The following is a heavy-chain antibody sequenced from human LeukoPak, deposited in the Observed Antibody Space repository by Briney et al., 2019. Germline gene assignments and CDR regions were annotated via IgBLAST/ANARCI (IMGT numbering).Heavy chain of an antibody. D-gene: IGHD6-13*01. Sequence: PSETLSLTCTVSGYSISSGYYWGWIRQPPGKGLEWIGSLYHSGSTYYNPSLKSRVTISVDTSKSQFSLKLSSVTAADTAVYYCARVVAVSSWYDGYFDYWGQGTLVTVSS. V-gene: IGHV4-38-2*02. CDR1: GYSISSGYY. J-gene: IGHJ4*02. CDR3: ARVVAVSSWYDGYFDY. CDR2: LYHSGST.